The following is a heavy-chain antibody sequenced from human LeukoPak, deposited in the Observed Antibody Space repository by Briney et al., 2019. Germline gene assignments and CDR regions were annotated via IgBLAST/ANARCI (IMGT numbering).Heavy chain of an antibody. CDR3: ARHSYDDILTGYYFDY. CDR1: GGSISSYY. Sequence: SETLSLTCTVSGGSISSYYWSWIRQPPGKVLEWIGYIYYSGSTNYNPSLKSRVTISVDTSKNQFSLKLSSVTAADTAVYYCARHSYDDILTGYYFDYWGQGTLVTVSS. D-gene: IGHD3-9*01. J-gene: IGHJ4*02. CDR2: IYYSGST. V-gene: IGHV4-59*08.